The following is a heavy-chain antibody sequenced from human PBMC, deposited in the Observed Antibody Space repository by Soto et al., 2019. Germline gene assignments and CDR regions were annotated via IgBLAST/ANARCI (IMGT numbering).Heavy chain of an antibody. J-gene: IGHJ3*02. CDR3: TSMNDRDAFDI. Sequence: EEQLVESGGGLVERGGSLRLSCAASGLTFSIAWLSWVRQAPGKGLEWVGLIKNEADGGTTDNAAPVKDRFTISRDDSKSTLYLQMNSLKPEDTAVYYCTSMNDRDAFDIWGQGTMVTVSS. D-gene: IGHD1-1*01. V-gene: IGHV3-15*01. CDR1: GLTFSIAW. CDR2: IKNEADGGTT.